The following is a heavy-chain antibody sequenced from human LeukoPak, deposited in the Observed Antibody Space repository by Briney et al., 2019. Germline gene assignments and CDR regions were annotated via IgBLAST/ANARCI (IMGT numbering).Heavy chain of an antibody. CDR3: ARVAGYCSSTSNCYSDY. D-gene: IGHD2-2*01. CDR2: ISSTSSYI. CDR1: GFTFTSYT. Sequence: GGSLRLSCAASGFTFTSYTMNWVRQAPGKGLEWVLSISSTSSYIYYTDSVKGRFTISRDNAKNSLYLQMNSLRAEDTAVYYCARVAGYCSSTSNCYSDYWGQGTLVTVSS. J-gene: IGHJ4*02. V-gene: IGHV3-21*01.